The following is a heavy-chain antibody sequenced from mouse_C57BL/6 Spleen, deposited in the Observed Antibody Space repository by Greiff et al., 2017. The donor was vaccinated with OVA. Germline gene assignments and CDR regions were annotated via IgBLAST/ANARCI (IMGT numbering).Heavy chain of an antibody. Sequence: QVQLQQSGPELVKPGASVKISCKASGYAFSSSWMNWVKQRPGKGLEWIGRIYPGDGDTHYNGKFKGKATLTAAKSSSTAYMQLSSLTSEDSAVDFCARSGGGYDAYFDDWGKGTTLTGSS. CDR3: ARSGGGYDAYFDD. V-gene: IGHV1-82*01. J-gene: IGHJ2*01. CDR1: GYAFSSSW. CDR2: IYPGDGDT. D-gene: IGHD2-2*01.